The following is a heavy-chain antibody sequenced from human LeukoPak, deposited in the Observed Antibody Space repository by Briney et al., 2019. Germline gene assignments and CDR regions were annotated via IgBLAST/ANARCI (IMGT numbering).Heavy chain of an antibody. CDR3: GGCSSTSCYKGVAEYFQH. J-gene: IGHJ1*01. CDR2: IRYDGSNK. CDR1: GFTFSTYG. Sequence: GGSLRLSCATSGFTFSTYGMHWVRQAPGKGLEWVAFIRYDGSNKYYADSVKGRFTISRDNSKNTLYLQMNSLRAEDTAVYYCGGCSSTSCYKGVAEYFQHWGQGTLVIVSS. V-gene: IGHV3-30*02. D-gene: IGHD2-2*02.